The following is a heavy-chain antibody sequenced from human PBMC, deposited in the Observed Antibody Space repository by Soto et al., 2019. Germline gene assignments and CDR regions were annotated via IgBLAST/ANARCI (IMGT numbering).Heavy chain of an antibody. V-gene: IGHV1-2*04. CDR1: GYTFTGYY. Sequence: ASVKVSCKASGYTFTGYYMHWVRQAPGQGLEWMGWINPNSGGTNYAQKFQGWVTMTRDTSISTAYMELSRLRSDDTAVYYCARAGGAVANWSDPWGQGTLVTVSS. CDR3: ARAGGAVANWSDP. CDR2: INPNSGGT. D-gene: IGHD6-19*01. J-gene: IGHJ5*02.